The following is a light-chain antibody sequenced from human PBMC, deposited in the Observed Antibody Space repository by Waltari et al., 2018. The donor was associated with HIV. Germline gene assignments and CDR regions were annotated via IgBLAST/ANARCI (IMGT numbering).Light chain of an antibody. CDR1: NIEGRK. CDR3: QVWDESNEQVV. Sequence: YVLTQPPSVSVAPGQAARITCGGDNIEGRKVHWYPWRPGQAPALVVFDDSYRPSGIPVRFSGSISGNTATLIISRVEDGDEADYYCQVWDESNEQVVFGGGTRLTVL. V-gene: IGLV3-21*02. J-gene: IGLJ2*01. CDR2: DDS.